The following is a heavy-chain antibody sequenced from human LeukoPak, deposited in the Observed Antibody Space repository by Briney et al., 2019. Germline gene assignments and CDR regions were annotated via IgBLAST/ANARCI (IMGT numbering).Heavy chain of an antibody. CDR1: GYTLTELS. Sequence: ASVKVSCKVSGYTLTELSMHWVRQAPGKGLEWMGGFDPEDGETIYAQKFQGRVTMTEDTSTDTAYMELSSLRSEDTAVYYCAPIARYSSGWELDYWGQGTLATVSS. J-gene: IGHJ4*02. D-gene: IGHD6-19*01. V-gene: IGHV1-24*01. CDR2: FDPEDGET. CDR3: APIARYSSGWELDY.